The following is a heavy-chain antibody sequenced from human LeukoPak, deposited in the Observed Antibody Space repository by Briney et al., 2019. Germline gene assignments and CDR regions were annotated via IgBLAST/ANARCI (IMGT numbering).Heavy chain of an antibody. J-gene: IGHJ3*02. D-gene: IGHD7-27*01. CDR3: ARVNWDDAFDI. V-gene: IGHV3-53*01. CDR1: GFTVSSNY. Sequence: GGSLRLSCAASGFTVSSNYMSWVRQAPGKGLEWVSVIYSGGSTYYADSVKGRFTISRDNSKNTLYLQMNSLRAEDTAVYYCARVNWDDAFDIWGQGTMVTVSS. CDR2: IYSGGST.